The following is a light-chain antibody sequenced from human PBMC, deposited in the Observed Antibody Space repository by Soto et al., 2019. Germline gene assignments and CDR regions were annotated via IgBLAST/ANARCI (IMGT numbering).Light chain of an antibody. V-gene: IGLV2-8*01. CDR3: SSHAGRINVV. CDR1: SSDVGGYNY. J-gene: IGLJ2*01. CDR2: EVY. Sequence: QSALTQPPSASGSPGQSVTISCTGTSSDVGGYNYVSWYQQHPGKAPKLMIYEVYKRPSGVPDRFSGSKSGNTASLTVSGLQAEDEADYYCSSHAGRINVVFGGGTQLTVL.